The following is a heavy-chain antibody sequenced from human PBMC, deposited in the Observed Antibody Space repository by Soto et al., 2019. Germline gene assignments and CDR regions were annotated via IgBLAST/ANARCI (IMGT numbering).Heavy chain of an antibody. D-gene: IGHD2-2*02. V-gene: IGHV4-31*03. Sequence: QVQLQESGPGLVKPSQTLSLTCTVSGGSISSGGYCWSWIRQHPGKGLEWIGYIYYSGSTYYNPSLKSGVTISVDTSKNQFSLKLSSVTAADTAVYYCARAGDCSSTSCYTIFDYWGQGTLVTVSS. CDR2: IYYSGST. CDR3: ARAGDCSSTSCYTIFDY. CDR1: GGSISSGGYC. J-gene: IGHJ4*02.